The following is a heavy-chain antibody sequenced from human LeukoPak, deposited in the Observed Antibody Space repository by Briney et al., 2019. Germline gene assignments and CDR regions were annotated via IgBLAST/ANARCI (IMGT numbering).Heavy chain of an antibody. CDR1: GFTVSSNY. V-gene: IGHV3-53*01. D-gene: IGHD1-1*01. CDR3: ARLNEFGY. J-gene: IGHJ4*02. CDR2: IYTSGNT. Sequence: QAGGSLRPSCAASGFTVSSNYMSWVRQAPGKGLEWVSVIYTSGNTYYADPVKGRFTISRDNSKNTLYLQMNSLRAEDTAVYYCARLNEFGYWGQGTLVTVSS.